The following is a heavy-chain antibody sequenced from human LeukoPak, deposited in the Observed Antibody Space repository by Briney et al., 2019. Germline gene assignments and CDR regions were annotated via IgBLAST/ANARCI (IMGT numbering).Heavy chain of an antibody. D-gene: IGHD1-1*01. CDR3: ARVTYNDSLYYFDY. J-gene: IGHJ4*02. CDR1: GFTFDDYG. Sequence: GGSLRLSCAASGFTFDDYGLSWVRQAPGKGLEWVSGINWNGGSTGYADSVKGRFTISRDNAENSLYLQMNSLRAEDTALYYCARVTYNDSLYYFDYWGQGTLVTVSS. V-gene: IGHV3-20*04. CDR2: INWNGGST.